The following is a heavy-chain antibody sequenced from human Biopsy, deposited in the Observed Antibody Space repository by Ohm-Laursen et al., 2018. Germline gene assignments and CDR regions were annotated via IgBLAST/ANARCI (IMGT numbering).Heavy chain of an antibody. CDR3: ARSIGIMAALIDY. Sequence: GSLRLSCAASGFPVSDYYMSWIRQAPGKGLEWVSNINSVGTIYYADSVRGRFTISRDNAKNSLYLQMNSLRVEDTAVYYCARSIGIMAALIDYWGQGTLVTVSS. CDR1: GFPVSDYY. D-gene: IGHD3-16*01. J-gene: IGHJ4*02. CDR2: INSVGTI. V-gene: IGHV3-11*01.